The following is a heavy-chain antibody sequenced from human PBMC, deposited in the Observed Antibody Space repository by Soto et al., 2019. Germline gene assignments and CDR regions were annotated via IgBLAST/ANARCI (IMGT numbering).Heavy chain of an antibody. Sequence: QITLKESGPTLVKPTQTLTLTCTFSGFSLRNSGVGVGWIRQPPGKALEWLALIYWDDDKRYSPSLKSRLTTTKDTSKNQVVLTMTNMDPVDTATYYCAYRRPYVSSAYPLLFDYWGQGTLVTVSS. CDR2: IYWDDDK. J-gene: IGHJ4*02. D-gene: IGHD3-22*01. CDR3: AYRRPYVSSAYPLLFDY. CDR1: GFSLRNSGVG. V-gene: IGHV2-5*02.